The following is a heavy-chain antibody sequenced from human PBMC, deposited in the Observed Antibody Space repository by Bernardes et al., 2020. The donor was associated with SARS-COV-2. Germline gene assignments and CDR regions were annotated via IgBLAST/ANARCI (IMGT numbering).Heavy chain of an antibody. V-gene: IGHV4-61*02. CDR2: ISTSGTT. CDR1: GISISNYIYY. CDR3: ARGPPDYYGSSSGNSYNWFDP. D-gene: IGHD3-10*01. Sequence: SEPLSLTCSVSGISISNYIYYWSWLRQPAGKGLEWLGRISTSGTTNYNPSFKSRLTISIDTSSNQFSLKLRSLTAADTALYFCARGPPDYYGSSSGNSYNWFDPWGQGTLVTVSS. J-gene: IGHJ5*02.